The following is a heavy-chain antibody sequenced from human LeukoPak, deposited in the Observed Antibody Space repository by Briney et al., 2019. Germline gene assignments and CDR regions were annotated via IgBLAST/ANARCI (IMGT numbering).Heavy chain of an antibody. J-gene: IGHJ3*02. D-gene: IGHD3-3*01. Sequence: PSETLSLTCAVYGGSFSGYYWSWIRQPPGKGLEWIGEINHSGSTNYNPSLKSRVTIPVDTSKNQFSLKLSSVTAADTAVYYCARGRGLEPPPEWLSFRDRGSDAFDIWGQGTMVTVSS. CDR2: INHSGST. V-gene: IGHV4-34*01. CDR3: ARGRGLEPPPEWLSFRDRGSDAFDI. CDR1: GGSFSGYY.